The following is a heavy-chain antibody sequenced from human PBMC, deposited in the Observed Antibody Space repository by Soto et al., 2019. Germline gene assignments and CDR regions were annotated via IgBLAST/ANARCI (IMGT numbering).Heavy chain of an antibody. D-gene: IGHD5-12*01. CDR1: GESFSGSY. CDR3: ARSGLSDY. V-gene: IGHV4-34*01. CDR2: INHSGST. J-gene: IGHJ4*02. Sequence: SETLSLTCAVYGESFSGSYWSWIRQPPGKGLEWTGEINHSGSTNYNPSLKSRVTISVDTSKNQFSLKLNSVTAADTAVYYCARSGLSDYWGQGTLVTVSS.